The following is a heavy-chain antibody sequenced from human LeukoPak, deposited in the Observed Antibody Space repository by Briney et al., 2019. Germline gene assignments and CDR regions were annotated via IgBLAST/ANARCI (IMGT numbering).Heavy chain of an antibody. V-gene: IGHV1-18*01. D-gene: IGHD3-3*01. CDR3: ARHGRSGFIASGGDAFDI. CDR1: GYTFTSYG. Sequence: ASVKVSCKASGYTFTSYGISWVRQAPGQGLEWMGWISAYNGNTNYAQKLQGRVTMTTDTSTSTAYMERRSLRSADTAVYYCARHGRSGFIASGGDAFDIWGQGTMVTVSS. J-gene: IGHJ3*02. CDR2: ISAYNGNT.